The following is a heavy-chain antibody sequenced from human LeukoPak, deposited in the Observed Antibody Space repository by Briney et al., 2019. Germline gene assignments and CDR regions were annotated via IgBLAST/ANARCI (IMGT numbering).Heavy chain of an antibody. CDR3: ARDGTHRNFDC. CDR2: INGDGSVT. CDR1: GITLSRYW. Sequence: GGSLRLSCAASGITLSRYWIHWVRQVPGKGLVWASHINGDGSVTTYADSVKGRFTISKDNAKNTLYLQMDSLRVEDTAVYFCARDGTHRNFDCWGQGTLVTVSS. J-gene: IGHJ4*02. V-gene: IGHV3-74*01.